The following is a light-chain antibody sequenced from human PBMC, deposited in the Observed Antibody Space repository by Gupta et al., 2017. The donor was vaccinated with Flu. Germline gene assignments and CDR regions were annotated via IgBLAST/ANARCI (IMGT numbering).Light chain of an antibody. CDR2: GAS. CDR3: PQYGSSPLT. Sequence: GERATLSCRASQSVSSSYLAWYQQKPGQAPRLLIYGASSRATGIPDRFSGSGSGTDFTLTISRLEPEDFAVYYCPQYGSSPLTFGGGTKV. J-gene: IGKJ4*01. CDR1: QSVSSSY. V-gene: IGKV3-20*01.